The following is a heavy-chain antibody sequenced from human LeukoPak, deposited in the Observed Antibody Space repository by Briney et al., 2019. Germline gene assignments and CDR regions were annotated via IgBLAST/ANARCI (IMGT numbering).Heavy chain of an antibody. V-gene: IGHV1-2*02. D-gene: IGHD3-10*01. CDR1: GYTFTGYY. Sequence: ASVKVSCKASGYTFTGYYMHWVRQAPGQGLERMGWTNPNSGGTNYAQKFQGRVTMTRDTSISTAYMELSRLRSDDTAVYYCARDWGMVRGVIAFDYWGQGTLVTVSS. CDR2: TNPNSGGT. J-gene: IGHJ4*02. CDR3: ARDWGMVRGVIAFDY.